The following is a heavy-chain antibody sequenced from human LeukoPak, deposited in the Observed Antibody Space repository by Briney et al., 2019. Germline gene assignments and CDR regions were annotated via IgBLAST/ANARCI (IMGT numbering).Heavy chain of an antibody. CDR1: GYTFTGYY. V-gene: IGHV1-2*02. D-gene: IGHD5-24*01. CDR2: INPNSGGT. CDR3: AREAKRRDGYNGVDY. Sequence: ASVKVSCKASGYTFTGYYMHWVRQAPGQGLEWMGWINPNSGGTNYAQKFQGRVTMTRDTSISTAYMELSRLRSDDTDVYYCAREAKRRDGYNGVDYWGQGTLVTVSS. J-gene: IGHJ4*02.